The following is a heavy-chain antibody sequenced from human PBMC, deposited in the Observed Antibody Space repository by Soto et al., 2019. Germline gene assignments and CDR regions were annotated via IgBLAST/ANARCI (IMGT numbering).Heavy chain of an antibody. CDR1: GGSMSSNY. Sequence: SETLSLTCTVSGGSMSSNYWSWIRQSPGKGLEWIGFVYYGGTNYNPSFESRVTMSVDTPKNQFSLELNSVTAADTAVYYCARAGTTMVRGVIPYHFDYWGQGTLVTVSS. CDR3: ARAGTTMVRGVIPYHFDY. CDR2: VYYGGT. V-gene: IGHV4-59*01. D-gene: IGHD3-10*01. J-gene: IGHJ4*02.